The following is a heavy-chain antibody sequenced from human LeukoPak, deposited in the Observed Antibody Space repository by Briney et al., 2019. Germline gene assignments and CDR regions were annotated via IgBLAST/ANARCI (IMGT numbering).Heavy chain of an antibody. V-gene: IGHV4-39*01. CDR1: GGPISSSSYY. CDR3: ARHGAAGTIRYYYYGMDV. J-gene: IGHJ6*02. CDR2: IYYSGST. Sequence: SETLSLTCTVSGGPISSSSYYWGWIRQPPGKGLEWIGSIYYSGSTYYNPSLKSRVTISVDTSKNQFSLKLSSVTAADTAVYYCARHGAAGTIRYYYYGMDVWGQGTTVTVSS. D-gene: IGHD6-13*01.